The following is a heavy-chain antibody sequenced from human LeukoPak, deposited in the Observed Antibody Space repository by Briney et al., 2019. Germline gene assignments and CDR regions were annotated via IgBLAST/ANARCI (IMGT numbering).Heavy chain of an antibody. V-gene: IGHV4-30-2*01. Sequence: PSETLSLTCAVSGDSISSGGYSWSWIRQPPGKGLEWIGYIYHSGSTYYNPSLMSRVTVSVDRSKNQSSLKLSSVTAADTAVYYCARALAVADAFDIWGQGTVVTVSS. D-gene: IGHD6-19*01. CDR1: GDSISSGGYS. CDR2: IYHSGST. CDR3: ARALAVADAFDI. J-gene: IGHJ3*02.